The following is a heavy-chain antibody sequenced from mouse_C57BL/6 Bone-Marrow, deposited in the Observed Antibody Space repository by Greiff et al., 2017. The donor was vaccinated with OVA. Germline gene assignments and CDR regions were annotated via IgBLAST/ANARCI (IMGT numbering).Heavy chain of an antibody. V-gene: IGHV2-5*01. Sequence: QVQLQQSGPGLVQPSQSLSITCTVSGFSLTSYGVHWVRQSPGKGLEWLGVIWRGGSTDYNAAFMSRLSITKDNPKSQVFFKMNSLQADDTAIYYCAKNESHGYYVYYAMDYWGQGTSVTVSS. D-gene: IGHD2-3*01. J-gene: IGHJ4*01. CDR1: GFSLTSYG. CDR2: IWRGGST. CDR3: AKNESHGYYVYYAMDY.